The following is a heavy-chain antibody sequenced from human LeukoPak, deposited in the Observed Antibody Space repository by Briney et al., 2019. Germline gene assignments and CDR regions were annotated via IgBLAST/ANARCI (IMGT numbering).Heavy chain of an antibody. CDR1: GGSISSYY. CDR3: TTALYDWNDVNY. J-gene: IGHJ4*02. Sequence: PSETLSLTCTVSGGSISSYYWSWIRQPPGKGLEWVGRIKSKTDGGTTDYAAPVKGRFTISRDESKNTLYLQMNSLKTEDTAVYYCTTALYDWNDVNYWGQGTLVTVSS. D-gene: IGHD1-1*01. CDR2: IKSKTDGGTT. V-gene: IGHV3-15*01.